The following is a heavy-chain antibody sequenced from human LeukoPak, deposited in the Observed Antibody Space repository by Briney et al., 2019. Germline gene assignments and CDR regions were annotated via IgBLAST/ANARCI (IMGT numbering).Heavy chain of an antibody. CDR2: IYTSGST. CDR1: GGSIISYY. D-gene: IGHD1-1*01. V-gene: IGHV4-4*09. Sequence: PSETLSLTCTVSGGSIISYYWSWIRQPPGKGLEWIGYIYTSGSTNYNPSLKSRVTISVDTSKNQFSLKLSSVTAADTAVYYCARQRRYNWNVSAFDIWGQGTMVTVSS. J-gene: IGHJ3*02. CDR3: ARQRRYNWNVSAFDI.